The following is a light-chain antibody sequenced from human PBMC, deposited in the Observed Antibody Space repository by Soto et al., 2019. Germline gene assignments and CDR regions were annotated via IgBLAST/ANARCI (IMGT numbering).Light chain of an antibody. J-gene: IGLJ2*01. CDR3: ATWDSSLSAGV. CDR2: DND. V-gene: IGLV1-51*01. Sequence: QSVLTQPPSVSAAPGQKVTISCSGSSSNIGNNYVSWYQQFPEAAPKLLIYDNDKRPSGIPDRFSGSKSGTSATLGITGLQTGDEADYYCATWDSSLSAGVFGGGTKLTVL. CDR1: SSNIGNNY.